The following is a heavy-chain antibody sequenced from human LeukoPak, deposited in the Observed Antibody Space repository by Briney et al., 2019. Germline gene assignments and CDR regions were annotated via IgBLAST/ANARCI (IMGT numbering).Heavy chain of an antibody. CDR1: GFTFSDYY. CDR3: ARENCGDYYNYYYMDV. CDR2: ISSSGSTI. D-gene: IGHD4-17*01. V-gene: IGHV3-11*04. Sequence: PGGSLRLSCAASGFTFSDYYMSWIRQAPGKGLEWVSYISSSGSTIYYADSVKGRFTISRDNAKNSLYLQMNSLRAEDTAVYYCARENCGDYYNYYYMDVWGKGTTVTVSS. J-gene: IGHJ6*03.